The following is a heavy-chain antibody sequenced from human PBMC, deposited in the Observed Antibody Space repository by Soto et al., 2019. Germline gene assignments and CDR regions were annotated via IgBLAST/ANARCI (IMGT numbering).Heavy chain of an antibody. Sequence: ASVKVSCKASGYTFTSYDINWVRQATGQGLEWMGWMNPNSGNTGYAQKFQGRVTMTRNTSISTAYMELSSLRSEDTAVYYCARENTRDYYYGMDVWGQGTTVTVSS. CDR2: MNPNSGNT. CDR1: GYTFTSYD. CDR3: ARENTRDYYYGMDV. J-gene: IGHJ6*02. V-gene: IGHV1-8*01.